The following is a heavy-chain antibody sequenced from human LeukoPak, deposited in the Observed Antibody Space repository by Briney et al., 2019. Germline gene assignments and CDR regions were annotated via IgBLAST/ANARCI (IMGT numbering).Heavy chain of an antibody. D-gene: IGHD3-9*01. CDR1: GGSISSYY. V-gene: IGHV4-59*01. CDR3: ARAHLRYFDWLNWFDP. Sequence: SETLSLTCTVSGGSISSYYWSWIRQPPGKGREWIGYIYYSGSTNYNPSLKSRVTISVDTSKNQFSLKLSSVTAADTAVYYCARAHLRYFDWLNWFDPWGQGTLVTVSS. J-gene: IGHJ5*02. CDR2: IYYSGST.